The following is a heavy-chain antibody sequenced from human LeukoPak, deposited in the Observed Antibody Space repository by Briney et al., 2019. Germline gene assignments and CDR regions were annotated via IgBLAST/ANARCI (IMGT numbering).Heavy chain of an antibody. CDR1: GFTFSRTS. CDR3: ARGLTAIRGIEYSYYGMDV. V-gene: IGHV3-30-3*01. Sequence: GGSLRLSCAASGFTFSRTSMHWVRQSPGKGLEWVAVIPFDGGTKYYADSVKGRLTVSRDNSKKALYLQMNSLGTEDTAVYFCARGLTAIRGIEYSYYGMDVWGQGTTVTVSS. D-gene: IGHD3-10*01. J-gene: IGHJ6*02. CDR2: IPFDGGTK.